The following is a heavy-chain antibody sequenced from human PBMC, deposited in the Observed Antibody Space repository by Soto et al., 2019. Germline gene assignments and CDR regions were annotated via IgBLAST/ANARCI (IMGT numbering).Heavy chain of an antibody. J-gene: IGHJ4*01. CDR2: IKSKTDGGTT. V-gene: IGHV3-15*07. D-gene: IGHD3-22*01. CDR1: VFTFSNAW. Sequence: GSLRLSCAASVFTFSNAWINWVRQAPGKGLEWVGRIKSKTDGGTTDFAEPVKGRFAISRDDSNNMVYLQMSSLKIEDTAVYYCTTDSYSTIIIVRFDYWGHGT. CDR3: TTDSYSTIIIVRFDY.